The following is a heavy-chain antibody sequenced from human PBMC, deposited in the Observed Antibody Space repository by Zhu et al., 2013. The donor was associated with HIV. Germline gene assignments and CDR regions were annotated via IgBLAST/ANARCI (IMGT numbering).Heavy chain of an antibody. D-gene: IGHD6-19*01. Sequence: QVELLQSGPEVKTPGDSVNVSCQAVGYKFIKHDIVWVRQAPGQGLEWMGWLNPETGKKGFAEKFQDRMMTSRDVSRAMVILTLSHVSFDDTAVYFCARGPGIAVAGTPYYYYGMDVWGQGDHGHRLL. V-gene: IGHV1-8*01. J-gene: IGHJ6*02. CDR1: GYKFIKHD. CDR2: LNPETGKK. CDR3: ARGPGIAVAGTPYYYYGMDV.